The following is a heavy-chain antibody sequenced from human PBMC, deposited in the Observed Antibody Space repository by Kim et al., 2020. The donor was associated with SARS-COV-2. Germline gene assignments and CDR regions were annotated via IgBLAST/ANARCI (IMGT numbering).Heavy chain of an antibody. CDR1: GFTFDDYG. V-gene: IGHV3-20*01. J-gene: IGHJ6*02. Sequence: GGSLRLSCAASGFTFDDYGMSWVRQAPGKGLEWVSGINWNGGSTGYADSVKGRFTISRDNAKNSLYLQMNSLRAEDTALYHCARDPGYSSSWYGVGGMVVWGQGTTVTVSS. CDR2: INWNGGST. D-gene: IGHD6-13*01. CDR3: ARDPGYSSSWYGVGGMVV.